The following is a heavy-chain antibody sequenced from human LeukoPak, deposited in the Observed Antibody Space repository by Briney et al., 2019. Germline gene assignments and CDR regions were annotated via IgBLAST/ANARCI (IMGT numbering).Heavy chain of an antibody. CDR2: FDPEDGET. Sequence: ASVKVSCKVSGYTLTELSMHWVQQAPGKGLEWMGGFDPEDGETIYAQKFQGRVTMTEDTSTDTAYMELSSLRSEDTAVYYCARRALVAAAGYNWFDPWGQGTLVTVSS. V-gene: IGHV1-24*01. D-gene: IGHD6-13*01. CDR3: ARRALVAAAGYNWFDP. CDR1: GYTLTELS. J-gene: IGHJ5*02.